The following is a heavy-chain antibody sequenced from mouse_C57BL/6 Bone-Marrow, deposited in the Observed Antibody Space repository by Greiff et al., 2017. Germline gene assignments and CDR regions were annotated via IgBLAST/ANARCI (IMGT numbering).Heavy chain of an antibody. D-gene: IGHD1-1*01. Sequence: VQLQESGAELVRPGTSVKVSCKASGYAFTNYLIEWVKQRPGQGLEWIGVINPGSGGTNYNEKFKGKATLTADKSSSTAYMQLSSLTSEDSAVYFCARSQITTVVAPYYFDNWGQGTTLTVSS. J-gene: IGHJ2*01. CDR1: GYAFTNYL. V-gene: IGHV1-54*01. CDR3: ARSQITTVVAPYYFDN. CDR2: INPGSGGT.